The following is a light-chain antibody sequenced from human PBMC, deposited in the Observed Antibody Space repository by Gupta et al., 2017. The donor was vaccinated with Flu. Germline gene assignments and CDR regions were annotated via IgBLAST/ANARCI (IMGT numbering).Light chain of an antibody. CDR3: QSADSSGTYWV. J-gene: IGLJ3*02. Sequence: YELTQPPSVSASPGQTARITCSGDALPKQYAYWYQQKPGQAPVLVIYKDSERPSGIPERFSGSSSGTTVTLTISGVQAEDEADYYCQSADSSGTYWVFGGGTKLTVL. CDR2: KDS. CDR1: ALPKQY. V-gene: IGLV3-25*02.